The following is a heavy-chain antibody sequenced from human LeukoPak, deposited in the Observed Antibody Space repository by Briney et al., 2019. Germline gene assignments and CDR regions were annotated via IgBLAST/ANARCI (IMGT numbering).Heavy chain of an antibody. J-gene: IGHJ4*02. D-gene: IGHD3-10*01. V-gene: IGHV3-30*18. CDR1: GFTFSDYD. CDR2: ISYDEFTK. Sequence: GGSLRLSCAASGFTFSDYDMHWVRQAPGKGLEWVAVISYDEFTKYYGGSVKGRFTISRDNPKNALYLQMNSLRAEDTAVYYCAKDRNRDTMVRGVIIGEGPGALDWGQGTLVTVSS. CDR3: AKDRNRDTMVRGVIIGEGPGALD.